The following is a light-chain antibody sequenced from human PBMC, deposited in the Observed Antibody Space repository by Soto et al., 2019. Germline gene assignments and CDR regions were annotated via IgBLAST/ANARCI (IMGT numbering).Light chain of an antibody. Sequence: EIVLTQSPGTLSLSPGETATLSCRASQTVNSDYLAWFQQRPGQAPRLLIFATSRRATDIPDRFSGSGSGTDFTLAIRRLEPEDFAVYYCQHYVSPPITFGQGTRLEIK. V-gene: IGKV3-20*01. CDR2: ATS. J-gene: IGKJ5*01. CDR3: QHYVSPPIT. CDR1: QTVNSDY.